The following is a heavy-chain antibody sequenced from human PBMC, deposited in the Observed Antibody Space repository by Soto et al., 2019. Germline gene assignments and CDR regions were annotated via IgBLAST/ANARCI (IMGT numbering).Heavy chain of an antibody. CDR3: ATGGGVLWFGYFDY. V-gene: IGHV4-31*03. Sequence: QVQLQESGPGLVKPSQTLSLTCTVSGGSISSGGYYWSWIRQHPGKGLEWIGYIYYSGSTYYNPSLRGRVTISVDTSKNQFSLKLSSVTAADTAVYYWATGGGVLWFGYFDYWGQGTLVTVSS. J-gene: IGHJ4*02. CDR2: IYYSGST. CDR1: GGSISSGGYY. D-gene: IGHD3-10*01.